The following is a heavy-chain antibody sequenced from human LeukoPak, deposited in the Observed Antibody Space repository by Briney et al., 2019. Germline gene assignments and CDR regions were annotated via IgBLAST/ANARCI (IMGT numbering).Heavy chain of an antibody. CDR1: ARSSGGYS. CDR2: INHSGST. V-gene: IGHV4-34*01. Sequence: SQTRSLTRAVDARSSGGYSWSWDSQPPGEGLEWNGEINHSGSTNSNTSLKSRVTISVDTSKNQFSLKLSSVTAADTAVYYCARVPRRCTLGYCTNGPSNWFDPWGQGTLVTVSS. D-gene: IGHD2-8*01. J-gene: IGHJ5*02. CDR3: ARVPRRCTLGYCTNGPSNWFDP.